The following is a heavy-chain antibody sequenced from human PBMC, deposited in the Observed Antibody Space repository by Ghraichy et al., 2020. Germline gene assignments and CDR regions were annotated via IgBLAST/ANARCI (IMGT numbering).Heavy chain of an antibody. CDR2: INPNSGGT. V-gene: IGHV1-2*04. Sequence: ASVKVSCKASGYTFTGYYMHWVRQAPGQGLEWMGWINPNSGGTNYAQKFQGWVTMTRDTSISTAYMELSRLRSDDTAVYYCARGRSITIFGVVVNWFDPWGQGTLVTVSS. J-gene: IGHJ5*02. CDR3: ARGRSITIFGVVVNWFDP. D-gene: IGHD3-3*01. CDR1: GYTFTGYY.